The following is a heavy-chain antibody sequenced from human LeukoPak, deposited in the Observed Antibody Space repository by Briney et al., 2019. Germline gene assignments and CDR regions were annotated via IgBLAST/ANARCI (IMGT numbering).Heavy chain of an antibody. V-gene: IGHV3-74*01. J-gene: IGHJ4*02. D-gene: IGHD2-8*01. CDR1: GFTFSNAW. CDR2: IKGDGSST. CDR3: ARDINLKVYAKGYDC. Sequence: PGGSLRLSCAASGFTFSNAWMRWVRHTPGKGLVWVSRIKGDGSSTSYADSVKGRFTISRDNAKNSLFLQMKSLRAEDTAVYFCARDINLKVYAKGYDCWGRGTLVTVSS.